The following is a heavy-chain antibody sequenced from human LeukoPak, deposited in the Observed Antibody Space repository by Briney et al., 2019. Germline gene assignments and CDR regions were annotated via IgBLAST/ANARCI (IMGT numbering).Heavy chain of an antibody. J-gene: IGHJ4*02. V-gene: IGHV4-34*01. CDR2: INHSGST. D-gene: IGHD5-18*01. CDR3: ARRPLYSYGPNDY. CDR1: GGFFSGYY. Sequence: SETLSLTCAVYGGFFSGYYWSWIRQPPGKGLEWIGEINHSGSTNYNPSLKSRVTISVDTSKNQFSLKLSSVTAADTAVYYCARRPLYSYGPNDYWGQGTLVTVSS.